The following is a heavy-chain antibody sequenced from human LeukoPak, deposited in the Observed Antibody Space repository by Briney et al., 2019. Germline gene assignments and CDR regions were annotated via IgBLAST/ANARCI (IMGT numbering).Heavy chain of an antibody. Sequence: SETLSLTCAVYGGSFSGYYWSWIRQPPGKGLEWIGEINHSGSTNYNPSLKSRVTISLDTSKNQFSLKLSSVTAADTAVYYCARRSRFGDRWGLYYYGMDVWGQGTTVTVSS. CDR2: INHSGST. CDR1: GGSFSGYY. CDR3: ARRSRFGDRWGLYYYGMDV. V-gene: IGHV4-34*01. D-gene: IGHD3-10*01. J-gene: IGHJ6*02.